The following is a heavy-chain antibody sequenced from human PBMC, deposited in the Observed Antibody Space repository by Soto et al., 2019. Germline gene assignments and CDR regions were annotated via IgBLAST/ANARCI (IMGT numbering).Heavy chain of an antibody. CDR2: IWYDGSNK. CDR3: AREVYGYSGYEQHAFDI. V-gene: IGHV3-33*01. Sequence: QVQLVESGGGVVQPGRSLRLSCAASGFTFSSYGMHWVRQAPGKGLEWVAVIWYDGSNKYYADSVKGRFTISRDNSKSPLYLQMNSLRAEDTAVYYCAREVYGYSGYEQHAFDIWGQGTMVTVSS. J-gene: IGHJ3*02. CDR1: GFTFSSYG. D-gene: IGHD5-12*01.